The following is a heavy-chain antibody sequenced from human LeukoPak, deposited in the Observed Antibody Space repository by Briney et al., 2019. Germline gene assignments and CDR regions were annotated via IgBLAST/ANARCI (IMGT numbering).Heavy chain of an antibody. CDR3: VKDPSGNYFYFDY. Sequence: PGGSLRLSCSASGFTFSSFATFWVRQAPEKGLEYVSGISSDGGRTNYADSVKARFTISRDNSKVTLYLQMTSLRPEDTAIYYCVKDPSGNYFYFDYWGQGTLVAVSS. CDR2: ISSDGGRT. J-gene: IGHJ4*02. CDR1: GFTFSSFA. V-gene: IGHV3-64D*09. D-gene: IGHD1-26*01.